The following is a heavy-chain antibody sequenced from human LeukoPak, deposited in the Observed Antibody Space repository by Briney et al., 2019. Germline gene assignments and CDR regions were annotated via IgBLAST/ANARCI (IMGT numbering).Heavy chain of an antibody. CDR1: GLTVSSNY. Sequence: PGGSLRLSCAASGLTVSSNYMSWVRQAPGKGLEWVSLIYSGSSTYYADSVKGRFTISRDKSKNTLYLQMNSLRAEDTAVYYCARAVLGISDYWGQGTLVTVSS. CDR2: IYSGSST. D-gene: IGHD7-27*01. V-gene: IGHV3-66*01. CDR3: ARAVLGISDY. J-gene: IGHJ4*02.